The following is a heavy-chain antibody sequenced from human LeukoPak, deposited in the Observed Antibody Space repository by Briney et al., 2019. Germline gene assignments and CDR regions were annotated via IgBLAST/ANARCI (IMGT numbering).Heavy chain of an antibody. V-gene: IGHV1-18*01. CDR2: ISAYNGNT. Sequence: ASVKVSCKASGYTFTSYGISWVRQGPGQGLEWMGWISAYNGNTNYAQKLQGRVTMTTDTSTSTAYMELRSLRSDDTAVYYCARDLRATYYYDSSSTAFDYWGQGTLVTVSS. CDR3: ARDLRATYYYDSSSTAFDY. CDR1: GYTFTSYG. D-gene: IGHD3-22*01. J-gene: IGHJ4*02.